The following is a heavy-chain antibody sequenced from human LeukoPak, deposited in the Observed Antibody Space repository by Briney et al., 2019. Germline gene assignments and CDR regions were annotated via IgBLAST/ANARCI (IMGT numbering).Heavy chain of an antibody. V-gene: IGHV1-18*01. CDR1: GYTFSRNG. CDR3: ARRWCSSTSCQFDY. CDR2: ISPYNGRT. D-gene: IGHD2-2*01. J-gene: IGHJ4*02. Sequence: GASVKVSCKASGYTFSRNGVSWVRQAPGQGLEWMGWISPYNGRTNYAQNFQGRVTMTRDTSTSTVYMELSSLRSDDTAVYYCARRWCSSTSCQFDYWGQGTLVTVSS.